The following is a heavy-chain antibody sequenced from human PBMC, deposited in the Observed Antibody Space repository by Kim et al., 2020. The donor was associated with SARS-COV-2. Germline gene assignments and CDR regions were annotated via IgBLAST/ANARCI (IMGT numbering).Heavy chain of an antibody. CDR2: ISSSDTGE. CDR3: ATSSGWSDY. Sequence: GGSLRLSCAVSGFTFSSYAMTWVRQAPGRGLEWVSVISSSDTGEYYADSVKGRFTIFRDNSKNTVYLQMNSVRADDTATYYCATSSGWSDYWGQGTLVTVSA. J-gene: IGHJ4*02. V-gene: IGHV3-23*01. D-gene: IGHD6-19*01. CDR1: GFTFSSYA.